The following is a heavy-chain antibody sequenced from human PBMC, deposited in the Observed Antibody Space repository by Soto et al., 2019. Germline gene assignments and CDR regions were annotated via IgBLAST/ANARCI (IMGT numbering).Heavy chain of an antibody. D-gene: IGHD6-13*01. CDR1: GYTLTELS. CDR2: FDPEDGET. V-gene: IGHV1-24*01. Sequence: ASVKVSCKVSGYTLTELSMHWVRQAPGKALEWMGGFDPEDGETIYAQKFQGRVTMTEDTSTDTAYMELGSLRSEDTAVYYCATKGRWYVGYYYYGMDVWGQGTTVTVSS. CDR3: ATKGRWYVGYYYYGMDV. J-gene: IGHJ6*02.